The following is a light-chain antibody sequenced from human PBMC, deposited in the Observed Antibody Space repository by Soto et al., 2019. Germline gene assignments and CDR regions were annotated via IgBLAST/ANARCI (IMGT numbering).Light chain of an antibody. J-gene: IGKJ1*01. Sequence: IQMTQSPSTLSASVGDRVIITCRASHNIERWMAWYQQKPGKAPSLLIFDASTLHSGVPSRFSGSGSGTDFTLTISSLQPDDFATYYCQQFAISTTFGQGTKVEVK. CDR2: DAS. CDR3: QQFAISTT. V-gene: IGKV1-5*01. CDR1: HNIERW.